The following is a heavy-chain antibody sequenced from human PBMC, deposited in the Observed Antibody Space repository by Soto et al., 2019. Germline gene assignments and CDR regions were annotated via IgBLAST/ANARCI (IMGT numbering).Heavy chain of an antibody. CDR3: ARVAEGARHSRLTDY. D-gene: IGHD1-26*01. CDR2: TRNKANSYTT. V-gene: IGHV3-72*01. CDR1: GFTFSDHY. Sequence: LRLSCAASGFTFSDHYMHWVRQAPGKGLEWVGRTRNKANSYTTEYAASVKGRFTISRDDSKNSLYLQMNSLKTEDTAVYYCARVAEGARHSRLTDYWGQGTLVTVSS. J-gene: IGHJ4*02.